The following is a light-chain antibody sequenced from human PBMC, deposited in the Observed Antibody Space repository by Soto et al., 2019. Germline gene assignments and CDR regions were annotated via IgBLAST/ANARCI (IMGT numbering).Light chain of an antibody. J-gene: IGKJ1*01. CDR2: DAS. CDR1: QDIYNF. V-gene: IGKV1-27*01. CDR3: QKYYTVPLT. Sequence: DIRMTQSPPSLSASVGDKVTITCRASQDIYNFVAWYQQKTGEVPKLLIYDASTLRSGASARFNGSGSGTIFTLAINSLQPEDVGSYFCQKYYTVPLTFGQGTKVEV.